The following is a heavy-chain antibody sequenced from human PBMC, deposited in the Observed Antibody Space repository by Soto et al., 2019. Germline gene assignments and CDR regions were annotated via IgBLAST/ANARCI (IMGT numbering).Heavy chain of an antibody. CDR3: ARERLCSSTACYRDAFDV. CDR2: IIPLLGVP. Sequence: QVQLVQSGAEVRKPGSSVRVSCKASAGSARSYTLTWVRQSPGQGLEWMGRIIPLLGVPDYAQKFQGRLTIVADKSTNTAYMDLSSLTSDDTALYYCARERLCSSTACYRDAFDVWGQGTQVTVSS. CDR1: AGSARSYT. V-gene: IGHV1-69*04. J-gene: IGHJ3*01. D-gene: IGHD2-2*01.